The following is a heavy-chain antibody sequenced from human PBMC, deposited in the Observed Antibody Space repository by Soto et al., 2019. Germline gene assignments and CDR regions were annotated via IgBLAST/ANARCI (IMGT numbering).Heavy chain of an antibody. Sequence: QVQLQESGPGLVKPSGTLSLTCAVSGRSYTRNNWWTWVRQPPGLGLDWIGEIYRTGSTNYTPSLMSRVTISLDKSDNQFSPKRTSLTAAYTAIYSCASRELVTSVAHWEQGTFVTV. V-gene: IGHV4-4*02. CDR3: ASRELVTSVAH. D-gene: IGHD6-13*01. CDR2: IYRTGST. J-gene: IGHJ5*02. CDR1: GRSYTRNNW.